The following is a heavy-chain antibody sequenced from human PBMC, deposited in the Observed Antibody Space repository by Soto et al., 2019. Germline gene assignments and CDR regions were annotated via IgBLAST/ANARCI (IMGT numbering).Heavy chain of an antibody. CDR3: AKDRTYYYDSSGDYYVRESGYHFDY. CDR2: VSGSGGRT. CDR1: GFTFSSYA. D-gene: IGHD3-22*01. J-gene: IGHJ4*02. Sequence: GGSLRLSCAASGFTFSSYAMSWVRQAPGKGLEWVSAVSGSGGRTYYADSVKGRFTISRDNSKNTLFLQMNSLRAEDTAVYYCAKDRTYYYDSSGDYYVRESGYHFDYWGQGNLVTVSS. V-gene: IGHV3-23*01.